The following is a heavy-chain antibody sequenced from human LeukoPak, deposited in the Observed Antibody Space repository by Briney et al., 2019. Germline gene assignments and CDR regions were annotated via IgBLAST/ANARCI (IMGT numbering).Heavy chain of an antibody. Sequence: ASVKVSCKASGCTFTSYYMHWVRQAPGQGLEWMGIINPSGGSTSYAQKFQGRVTMTRDMSTSTVYMELSSLRSEDTAVYYCARAVVAGTRFDYWGQGTLVTVSS. CDR3: ARAVVAGTRFDY. D-gene: IGHD6-19*01. CDR1: GCTFTSYY. V-gene: IGHV1-46*01. CDR2: INPSGGST. J-gene: IGHJ4*02.